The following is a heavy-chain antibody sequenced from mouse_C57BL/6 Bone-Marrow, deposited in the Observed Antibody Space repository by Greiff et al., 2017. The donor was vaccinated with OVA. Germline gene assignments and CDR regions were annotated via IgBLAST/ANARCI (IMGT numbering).Heavy chain of an antibody. D-gene: IGHD2-1*01. CDR2: INYDGSST. J-gene: IGHJ2*01. V-gene: IGHV5-16*01. CDR3: ARKGNGNYFFDY. CDR1: GFTFSDYY. Sequence: DVKLVESEGGLVQPGSSMKLSCTASGFTFSDYYMAWVRQVPEKGLEWVANINYDGSSTYYLDSLKSRFIISRDNAKNILYLQMSSLKSEDTATYYCARKGNGNYFFDYWGQGTTLTVSS.